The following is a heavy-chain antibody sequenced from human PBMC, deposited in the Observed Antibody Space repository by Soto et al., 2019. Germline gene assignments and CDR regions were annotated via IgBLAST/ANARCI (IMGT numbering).Heavy chain of an antibody. CDR3: ARARYCSGGACQTTHYYFGMDV. CDR1: GYTFTSYA. CDR2: INAANGNT. D-gene: IGHD2-15*01. Sequence: QVQLVQSGAEVKKPGASVKVFCKASGYTFTSYAIHWVRQAPGQRLEWMGWINAANGNTKYSETFQGSVTISRDTSASTAYMELSSLRSEDTAVYYCARARYCSGGACQTTHYYFGMDVWGQGTTVTVSS. V-gene: IGHV1-3*01. J-gene: IGHJ6*02.